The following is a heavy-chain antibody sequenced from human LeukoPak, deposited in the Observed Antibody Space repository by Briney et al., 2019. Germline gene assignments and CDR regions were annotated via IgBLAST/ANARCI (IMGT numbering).Heavy chain of an antibody. Sequence: PGGSLRLSCAASGISSSPYTMNWVRQAPGKGLEWVSSIFGNGVDTFYADSVKGRFTISRDNSKNTLYLQMNSLRADDTAVYYCAKDRLPDGYWSLDYWGQGTLVIVSS. V-gene: IGHV3-23*01. CDR1: GISSSPYT. CDR2: IFGNGVDT. D-gene: IGHD5-18*01. CDR3: AKDRLPDGYWSLDY. J-gene: IGHJ4*02.